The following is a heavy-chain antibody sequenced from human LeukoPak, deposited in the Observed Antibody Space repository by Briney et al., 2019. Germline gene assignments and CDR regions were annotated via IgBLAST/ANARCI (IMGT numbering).Heavy chain of an antibody. CDR3: ARDLYYGGFDY. CDR2: IYYSGST. CDR1: GGSISSSSYY. J-gene: IGHJ4*02. V-gene: IGHV4-39*01. D-gene: IGHD4-23*01. Sequence: SETLSLTCTVSGGSISSSSYYWGWIRQPPGKGLEWIGSIYYSGSTYYNPSLKSRVTISVDTSKNQFSLKLSSVTAADTAVYYCARDLYYGGFDYWGQGTLVTVSS.